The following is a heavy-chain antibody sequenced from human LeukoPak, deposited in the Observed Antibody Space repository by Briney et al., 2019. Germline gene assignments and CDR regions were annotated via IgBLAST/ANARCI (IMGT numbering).Heavy chain of an antibody. V-gene: IGHV1-69*04. CDR3: ARGYGYHYYYYMDV. CDR1: GGTFSSYA. J-gene: IGHJ6*03. CDR2: IIPILGIA. Sequence: GASAKVSCKASGGTFSSYAISWVRQAPGQGLEWMGRIIPILGIANYAQKFQGRVTITRNASISTAYMELSSLRSEDTAVYYCARGYGYHYYYYMDVWGKGTTVTVSS. D-gene: IGHD4-17*01.